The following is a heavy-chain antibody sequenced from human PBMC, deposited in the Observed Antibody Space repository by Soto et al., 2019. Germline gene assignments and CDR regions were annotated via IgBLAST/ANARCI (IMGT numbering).Heavy chain of an antibody. V-gene: IGHV4-4*07. CDR2: SYSSGNA. CDR3: VRAKSFPGWFEY. D-gene: IGHD3-3*02. CDR1: GGTISGYY. Sequence: PSETLSLTCSVSGGTISGYYWTWIRQPAGKGLGWLGRSYSSGNAKYNPSLQSRVTMSLDTSNNQFSLRLTSVTAPDTAIYYCVRAKSFPGWFEYLGQGTRVTV. J-gene: IGHJ5*01.